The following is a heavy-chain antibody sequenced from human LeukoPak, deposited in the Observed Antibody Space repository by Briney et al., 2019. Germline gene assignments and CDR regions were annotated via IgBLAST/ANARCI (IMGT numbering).Heavy chain of an antibody. V-gene: IGHV3-11*03. J-gene: IGHJ4*02. CDR1: GFTFSDYY. Sequence: PGGSLRLSCAASGFTFSDYYMSWIRQAPGKGLEWVSYISSSSSYTNYADSVKGRFTISRDNSKNTLYLQMSSLRAEDTAVYYCAKMKGITMVRGTFDYWGQGTLVTVSS. CDR3: AKMKGITMVRGTFDY. D-gene: IGHD3-10*01. CDR2: ISSSSSYT.